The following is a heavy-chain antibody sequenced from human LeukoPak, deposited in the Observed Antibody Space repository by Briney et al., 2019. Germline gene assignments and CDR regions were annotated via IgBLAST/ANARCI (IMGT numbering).Heavy chain of an antibody. CDR1: GITFSRFW. Sequence: GGSLRLSCAVSGITFSRFWMSWVRQAPGKGLEWVANIKGDGSEKNYVDSVTGRFTISRDNAKNSVFLQMNSLRAEDTAVYYCRIGHYGSNWGQGTLVTVSS. J-gene: IGHJ4*02. D-gene: IGHD2/OR15-2a*01. CDR2: IKGDGSEK. CDR3: RIGHYGSN. V-gene: IGHV3-7*01.